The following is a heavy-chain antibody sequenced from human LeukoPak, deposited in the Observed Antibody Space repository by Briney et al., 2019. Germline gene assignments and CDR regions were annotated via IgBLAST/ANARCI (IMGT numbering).Heavy chain of an antibody. CDR3: ARGSYDFWSGSSSWFDP. Sequence: GSLRLSCAASGFTFSSYAMSWIRQPPGKGLEWIGEINHSGSTNYNPSLKSRVTISVDTSKNQFSLKLSSVTAADTAVYYCARGSYDFWSGSSSWFDPWGQGTLVTVSS. V-gene: IGHV4-34*01. CDR2: INHSGST. D-gene: IGHD3-3*01. CDR1: GFTFSSYA. J-gene: IGHJ5*02.